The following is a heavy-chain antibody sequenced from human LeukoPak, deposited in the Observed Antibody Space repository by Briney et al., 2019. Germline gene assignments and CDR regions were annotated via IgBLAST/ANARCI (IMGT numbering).Heavy chain of an antibody. CDR2: FDPEDGET. J-gene: IGHJ3*02. V-gene: IGHV1-24*01. D-gene: IGHD3-10*01. CDR3: ATDRNYGSGSYYRGLYAFDI. CDR1: GYTLTELS. Sequence: ASVKVSCKVSGYTLTELSMHWVRQAPGKGLEWMGGFDPEDGETIYAQKFQGRVTMTEDTSTDTAYMELSSLRSEDTAVYYCATDRNYGSGSYYRGLYAFDIWGQETMVTVSS.